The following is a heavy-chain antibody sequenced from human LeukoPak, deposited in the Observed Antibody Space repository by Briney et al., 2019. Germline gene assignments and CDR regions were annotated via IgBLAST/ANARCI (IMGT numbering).Heavy chain of an antibody. CDR1: GGSISSYY. Sequence: ASETLSLTCTVSGGSISSYYWSWIRQPPGKGLEWIGYIYYSGSTNYNPSLKSRVTISVDRSKNQFSLKLSSVTAADTAVYYCATQGVAAGDYYFDYWGQGTLVTVSS. D-gene: IGHD6-13*01. V-gene: IGHV4-59*12. CDR2: IYYSGST. J-gene: IGHJ4*02. CDR3: ATQGVAAGDYYFDY.